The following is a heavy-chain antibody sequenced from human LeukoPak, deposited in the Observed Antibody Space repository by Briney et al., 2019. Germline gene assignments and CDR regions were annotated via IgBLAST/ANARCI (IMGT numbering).Heavy chain of an antibody. J-gene: IGHJ4*02. D-gene: IGHD5/OR15-5a*01. CDR1: EYSISSGYY. CDR2: IFHTGST. V-gene: IGHV4-38-2*02. Sequence: SETLSLTCSVSEYSISSGYYWGWIRQSPGTGLGWIGMIFHTGSTYYTSSLKSRVTISVDTSKNQFSLRLSSMTAADTAIYYCARLSLVYDPYYFDYWGQGTLVTVSS. CDR3: ARLSLVYDPYYFDY.